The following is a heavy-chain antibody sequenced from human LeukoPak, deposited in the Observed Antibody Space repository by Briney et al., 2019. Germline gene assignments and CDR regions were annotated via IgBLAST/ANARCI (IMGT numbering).Heavy chain of an antibody. V-gene: IGHV4-34*01. D-gene: IGHD5-24*01. CDR1: GGSFSGYY. CDR2: INHSGST. CDR3: ARGRRDGYKVRRYFDY. J-gene: IGHJ4*02. Sequence: PSETLSLTCAVYGGSFSGYYWSWIRQPPGKGLEWIGEINHSGSTNYNPSLKSRVTISVDTSKNQFSLKLSSVTAADTAVYYCARGRRDGYKVRRYFDYRGQGTLATVSS.